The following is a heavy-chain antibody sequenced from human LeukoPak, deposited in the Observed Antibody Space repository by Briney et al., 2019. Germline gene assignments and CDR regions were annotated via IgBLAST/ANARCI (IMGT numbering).Heavy chain of an antibody. CDR3: ARNSWFKTTGGYFDY. CDR1: GLTVSTNY. CDR2: IYSGGST. J-gene: IGHJ4*02. Sequence: GGSLRLTCVVSGLTVSTNYMSWVRQAPGKGLEWVSIIYSGGSTYYADSVKGRFTISRDSSTVYLQMNSLRAEDTAVYHCARNSWFKTTGGYFDYWGQGTLVTVSS. V-gene: IGHV3-66*01. D-gene: IGHD4-17*01.